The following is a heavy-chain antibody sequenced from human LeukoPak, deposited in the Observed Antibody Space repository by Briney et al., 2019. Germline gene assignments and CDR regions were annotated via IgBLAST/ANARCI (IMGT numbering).Heavy chain of an antibody. V-gene: IGHV4-59*01. CDR1: GGSISSYY. D-gene: IGHD3-3*01. CDR2: IYYSGST. CDR3: ARGPPDGFLSRYYFDY. J-gene: IGHJ4*02. Sequence: PSETLSLTCTVSGGSISSYYWSWIRQPPGKGLEWIGYIYYSGSTNYNPSLKSRVTISVDTSKNQFSLKLSSVTAADTAVYYCARGPPDGFLSRYYFDYWGQGTLVTVSS.